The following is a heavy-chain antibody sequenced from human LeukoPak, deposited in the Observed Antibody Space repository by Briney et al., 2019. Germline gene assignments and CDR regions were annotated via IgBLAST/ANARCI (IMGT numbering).Heavy chain of an antibody. V-gene: IGHV4-39*01. CDR3: ARNMATRPYYHGLDV. D-gene: IGHD6-6*01. CDR1: GGSISSSSYY. Sequence: SETLSLTCTVSGGSISSSSYYWGWIRQPPGKGLDWIGSIYYSGSTYYNASLKSRVTMSVDTSKNQFSLKLSSVNAADTGLYYCARNMATRPYYHGLDVWGQGTTVTVSS. CDR2: IYYSGST. J-gene: IGHJ6*02.